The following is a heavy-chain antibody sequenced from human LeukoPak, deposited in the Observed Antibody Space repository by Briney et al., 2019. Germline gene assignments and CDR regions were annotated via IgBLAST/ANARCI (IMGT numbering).Heavy chain of an antibody. J-gene: IGHJ4*02. Sequence: PGGSLRLSCAASGFTFSSYGMHWVRQAPGKGREWGAVIWYDGSNKYYGDSVNGRFTISRDNSKNTLYLQMNSLRAEDTAVYYCARGIGDYDSSGYDFDYWGQGTLVTVSS. V-gene: IGHV3-33*01. CDR3: ARGIGDYDSSGYDFDY. D-gene: IGHD3-22*01. CDR1: GFTFSSYG. CDR2: IWYDGSNK.